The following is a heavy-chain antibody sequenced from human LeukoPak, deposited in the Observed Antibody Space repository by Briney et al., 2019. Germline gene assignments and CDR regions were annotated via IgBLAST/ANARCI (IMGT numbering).Heavy chain of an antibody. Sequence: GVSLRLSCVASGFTFSTYSMNWVRQAPGKGLEWISYISGSRGPIYYSGSVRGRFTISRHDAKNSLFLQMNRLRLEDTAVYYCTREIYYYGMDVWGQGTTVTVSS. CDR1: GFTFSTYS. J-gene: IGHJ6*02. CDR3: TREIYYYGMDV. CDR2: ISGSRGPI. V-gene: IGHV3-48*01.